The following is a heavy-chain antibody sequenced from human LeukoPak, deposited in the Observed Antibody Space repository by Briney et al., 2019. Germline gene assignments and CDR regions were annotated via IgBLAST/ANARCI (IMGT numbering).Heavy chain of an antibody. Sequence: SETLSLTCTVSGGSISSYYWSWIRQPPGKGLEWIGYIYYSGSTNYNPSLKSRVTISVDTSKNQFSLKLSSVTAADTAVYYCARSYDYVWGSYRSWYFDLWGRGTLVTVSS. CDR1: GGSISSYY. CDR2: IYYSGST. V-gene: IGHV4-59*01. CDR3: ARSYDYVWGSYRSWYFDL. D-gene: IGHD3-16*02. J-gene: IGHJ2*01.